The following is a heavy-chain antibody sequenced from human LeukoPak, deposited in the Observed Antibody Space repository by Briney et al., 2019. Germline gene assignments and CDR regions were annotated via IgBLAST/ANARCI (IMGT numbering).Heavy chain of an antibody. D-gene: IGHD3-10*02. V-gene: IGHV4-59*01. CDR3: ARGITLSNNWFDP. CDR1: GASISSYY. CDR2: IFHSGRT. Sequence: SETLSLTCSVSGASISSYYWSWIRQPPGRGLDWIGYIFHSGRTNYNPSLRSQVTMSVATSKNHFSLRLSSVTAADTAVYYCARGITLSNNWFDPWGQGILVTVSS. J-gene: IGHJ5*02.